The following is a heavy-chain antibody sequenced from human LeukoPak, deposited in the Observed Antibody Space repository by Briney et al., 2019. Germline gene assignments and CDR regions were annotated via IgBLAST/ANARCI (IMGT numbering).Heavy chain of an antibody. Sequence: ASVKVSCKASGHTFTNYYIHWVRQAPGQGLEWMGRINPNSGGTNYAQKFQGRVTMTRDTSISTAYMELSRLRSDDTAVYYCARGGSSINFDYWGQGTLVTVSS. CDR1: GHTFTNYY. CDR3: ARGGSSINFDY. D-gene: IGHD1-26*01. CDR2: INPNSGGT. V-gene: IGHV1-2*06. J-gene: IGHJ4*02.